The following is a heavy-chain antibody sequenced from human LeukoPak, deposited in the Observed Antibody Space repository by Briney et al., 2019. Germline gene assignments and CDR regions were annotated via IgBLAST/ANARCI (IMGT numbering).Heavy chain of an antibody. CDR1: GFTFSSYA. CDR3: AKGRYDILTGGD. Sequence: TGGSLRLSCAASGFTFSSYAMSWVRQAPGKGLEWVSAISGSGGSTYYADSVKGRFTISRDNSKNTLYLQMNSLRAEGTAVYYCAKGRYDILTGGDWGQGTLVTVSS. D-gene: IGHD3-9*01. J-gene: IGHJ4*02. V-gene: IGHV3-23*01. CDR2: ISGSGGST.